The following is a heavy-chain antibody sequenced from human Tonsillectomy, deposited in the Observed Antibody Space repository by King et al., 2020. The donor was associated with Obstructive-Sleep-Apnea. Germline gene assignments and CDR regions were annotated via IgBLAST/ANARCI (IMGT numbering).Heavy chain of an antibody. D-gene: IGHD6-13*01. CDR1: GGSISSYY. V-gene: IGHV4-59*01. CDR3: ARGYSTSWYYFDY. Sequence: VQLQESGPGLVKPSETLSLTCTVSGGSISSYYWSWIRQSPGKGLEWIGYVYYSGSTKYNPSLQSRVTISVDTSKNQFSLKLSSVTAADTAVYYCARGYSTSWYYFDYWGQGTEVTVSS. J-gene: IGHJ4*02. CDR2: VYYSGST.